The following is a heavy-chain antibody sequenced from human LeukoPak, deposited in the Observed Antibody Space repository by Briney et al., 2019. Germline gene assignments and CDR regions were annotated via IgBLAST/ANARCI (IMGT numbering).Heavy chain of an antibody. J-gene: IGHJ4*02. Sequence: ASVKVPCKASGYTFTSYDINWVRQATGQGLEWMGWMNPNSGNTGYAQKFQGRVTMTRNTSISTAYMELSSLRSEDTAVYYCARKYSSGWYLKHYYFDYWGQGTLVTVSS. CDR3: ARKYSSGWYLKHYYFDY. V-gene: IGHV1-8*01. CDR1: GYTFTSYD. D-gene: IGHD6-19*01. CDR2: MNPNSGNT.